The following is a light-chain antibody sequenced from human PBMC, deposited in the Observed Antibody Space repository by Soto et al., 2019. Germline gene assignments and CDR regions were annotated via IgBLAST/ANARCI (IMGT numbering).Light chain of an antibody. J-gene: IGKJ1*01. CDR2: QAS. CDR1: QSIAYW. Sequence: DIQMTQSPSTLSASIGDRVTITCRASQSIAYWLAWYQQKPGKAPNLLVYQASTLETGVPSRFSGSGSGTEFTLTISSLQPDDFATYYCQQYNSVSKTFGQGTKVDIK. V-gene: IGKV1-5*03. CDR3: QQYNSVSKT.